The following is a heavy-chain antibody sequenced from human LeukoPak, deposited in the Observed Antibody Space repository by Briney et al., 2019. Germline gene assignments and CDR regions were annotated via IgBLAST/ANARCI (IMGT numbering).Heavy chain of an antibody. D-gene: IGHD7-27*01. CDR1: GYTLTELS. V-gene: IGHV1-24*01. J-gene: IGHJ4*02. CDR3: AKGNRGELTGEFDY. Sequence: PSVKVSSKVSGYTLTELSMHWVRPAPGKGLERMGGFDPEDGATIYTQKFQGRVTITEDTSTDTASMELSSLRSEDRAVYYCAKGNRGELTGEFDYWGQGTLVTVSS. CDR2: FDPEDGAT.